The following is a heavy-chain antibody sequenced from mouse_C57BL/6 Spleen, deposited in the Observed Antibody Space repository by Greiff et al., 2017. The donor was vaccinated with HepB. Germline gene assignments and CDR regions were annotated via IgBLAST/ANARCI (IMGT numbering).Heavy chain of an antibody. D-gene: IGHD3-2*02. J-gene: IGHJ2*01. CDR3: AKGTAQATFDY. CDR1: GYTFTGYW. V-gene: IGHV1-9*01. CDR2: ILPGSGSI. Sequence: VQLQQSGAELMKPGASVKLSCKASGYTFTGYWIEWVKQRPGHGLEWIGEILPGSGSINYNEKFKGKGTFTADTSTNTAYMQLSSLTTEDSAIYCCAKGTAQATFDYWGQGTTLTVSS.